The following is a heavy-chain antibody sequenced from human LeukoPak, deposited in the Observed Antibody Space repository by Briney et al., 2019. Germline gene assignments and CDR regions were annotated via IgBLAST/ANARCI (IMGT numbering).Heavy chain of an antibody. J-gene: IGHJ6*03. V-gene: IGHV3-7*01. CDR3: ARAPGYCSSTSCPLPFGYYYYYMDV. CDR1: GSTFSSYW. D-gene: IGHD2-2*01. Sequence: GGSLRLSCVASGSTFSSYWMSWVRQAPGKGLEWVANIKQDGSEKYYVDSVKGRFTISRDNAKNSLYLQMNSLRAEDTAVYYCARAPGYCSSTSCPLPFGYYYYYMDVWGKGTTVTVSS. CDR2: IKQDGSEK.